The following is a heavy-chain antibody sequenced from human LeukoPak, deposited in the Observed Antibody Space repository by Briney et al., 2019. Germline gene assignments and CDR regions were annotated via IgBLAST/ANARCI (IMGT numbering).Heavy chain of an antibody. D-gene: IGHD2-2*01. CDR3: TRDPGRCTSTSCYPDY. V-gene: IGHV3-21*01. J-gene: IGHJ4*02. Sequence: GGSLRLSCAASGFTFSSYAMNWVRQAPGKRLEWVSSISSSSSYIYYADSVKGRFTISRDNAKNSMYLQMNSLRAEDTAVYYCTRDPGRCTSTSCYPDYWGQGTLVTVSS. CDR1: GFTFSSYA. CDR2: ISSSSSYI.